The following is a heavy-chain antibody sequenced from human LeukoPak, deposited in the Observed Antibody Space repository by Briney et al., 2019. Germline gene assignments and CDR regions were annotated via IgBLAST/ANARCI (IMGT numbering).Heavy chain of an antibody. D-gene: IGHD3-9*01. CDR1: GGSFSGYY. V-gene: IGHV4-34*01. Sequence: SETLSLTCAVYGGSFSGYYWSWIRQPPGKGLEWIGEINHSGSTNYNPSLKSRVTISVDTSKNQFSLKLSSVTAADTAVYYCARHIWSGYFDWHHAFDIWGQGTMVTVSS. CDR3: ARHIWSGYFDWHHAFDI. CDR2: INHSGST. J-gene: IGHJ3*02.